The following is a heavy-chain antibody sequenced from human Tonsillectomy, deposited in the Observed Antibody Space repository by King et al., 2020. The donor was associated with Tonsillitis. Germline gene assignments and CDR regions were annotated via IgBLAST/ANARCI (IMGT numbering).Heavy chain of an antibody. CDR2: ISSSGSTI. CDR3: ESRSYGVDYYYYMDV. Sequence: VQLVESGGGLVQPGGSLRLSCAASGFTFSGYEMNWVRQAPGKGLEWVAYISSSGSTIYYVDSVMGRFTISRYNAKNSLYLQMNSLRAEDTAVYYCESRSYGVDYYYYMDVWGKGTTVTVSS. CDR1: GFTFSGYE. V-gene: IGHV3-48*03. J-gene: IGHJ6*03. D-gene: IGHD4-17*01.